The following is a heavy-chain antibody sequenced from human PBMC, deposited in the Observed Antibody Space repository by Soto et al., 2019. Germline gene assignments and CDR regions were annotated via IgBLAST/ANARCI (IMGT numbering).Heavy chain of an antibody. J-gene: IGHJ6*02. CDR1: GGSFSGYY. CDR3: ARGSGTNWKRYYYGMDV. CDR2: INHSGST. V-gene: IGHV4-34*01. D-gene: IGHD1-20*01. Sequence: SETLSLTCAVYGGSFSGYYWSWIRQPPGKGLEWIGEINHSGSTNYNPSLKSRVTISVDTSKNQFSLKLSSVTAADTAVYYCARGSGTNWKRYYYGMDVWGQGTTVTVSS.